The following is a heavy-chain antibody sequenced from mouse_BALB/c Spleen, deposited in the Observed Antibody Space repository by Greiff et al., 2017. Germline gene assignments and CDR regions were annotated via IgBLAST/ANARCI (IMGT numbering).Heavy chain of an antibody. J-gene: IGHJ4*01. V-gene: IGHV5-17*02. CDR3: ARLAYYYGSSSLYALDY. CDR2: ISSGSSTI. CDR1: GFTFSSFG. Sequence: DVHLVESGGGLVQPGGSRKLSCAASGFTFSSFGMHWVRQAPEKGLEWVAYISSGSSTIYYADTVKGRFTISRDNPKNTLFLQMTSLRSEDTAMYYCARLAYYYGSSSLYALDYWGQGTSVTVSS. D-gene: IGHD1-1*01.